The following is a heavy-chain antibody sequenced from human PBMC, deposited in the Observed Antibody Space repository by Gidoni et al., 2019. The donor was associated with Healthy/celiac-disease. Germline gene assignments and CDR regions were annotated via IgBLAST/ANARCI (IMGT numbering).Heavy chain of an antibody. CDR2: IIPILGIE. J-gene: IGHJ4*02. D-gene: IGHD6-19*01. CDR3: AREWEQWLVGGAFWY. V-gene: IGHV1-69*04. CDR1: GGPFSSYA. Sequence: QVQLVQSGAEVMKPGSSVQVSCKDSGGPFSSYAISWVRQARGQGLEWMGRIIPILGIENYAQEFQGRVTITEDKSTSTAYMELSRLRSEDTAVYYCAREWEQWLVGGAFWYWGQGTLVTVSS.